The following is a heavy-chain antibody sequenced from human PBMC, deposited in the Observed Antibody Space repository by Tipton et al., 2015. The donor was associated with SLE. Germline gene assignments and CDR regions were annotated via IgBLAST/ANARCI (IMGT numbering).Heavy chain of an antibody. D-gene: IGHD3-3*01. Sequence: TLSLTCSVSGGSISGSPHYWGWFRQPPGKGLEWIGTFYYSDSNYNPSLKSRVTISVDTSKNQFSLNLNSVTAADTAVYYCARHHYYDFWIGYFDYWGQGTLVNVSS. CDR3: ARHHYYDFWIGYFDY. J-gene: IGHJ4*02. V-gene: IGHV4-39*01. CDR2: FYYSDS. CDR1: GGSISGSPHY.